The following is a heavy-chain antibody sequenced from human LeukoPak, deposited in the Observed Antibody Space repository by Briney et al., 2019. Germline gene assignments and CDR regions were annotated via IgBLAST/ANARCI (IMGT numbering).Heavy chain of an antibody. CDR1: GFNFSSYS. CDR2: ISSRSFTI. Sequence: PGGSLRLSCAASGFNFSSYSMNWVRQAPGKGLDWVSYISSRSFTIYYADSVKGRFTISRDNAKNSLYLEMNSLRDEDTAVYYCARSVIAVGGYDAFDIWGQGTVVTVSS. J-gene: IGHJ3*02. D-gene: IGHD6-19*01. CDR3: ARSVIAVGGYDAFDI. V-gene: IGHV3-48*02.